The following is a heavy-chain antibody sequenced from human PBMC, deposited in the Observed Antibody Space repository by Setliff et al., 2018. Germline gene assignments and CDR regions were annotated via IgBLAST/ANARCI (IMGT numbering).Heavy chain of an antibody. CDR3: AIGRPLYSSPVDY. J-gene: IGHJ4*02. CDR2: INSDGSST. V-gene: IGHV3-74*01. Sequence: GSLRLSCAASGFTFSSYWMHWVRQAPGKGLVWVSRINSDGSSTSYADSVKGRFTSSRDNAKNTLYLQMNSLRAEDTALYYCAIGRPLYSSPVDYWGQGTLVTVS. CDR1: GFTFSSYW. D-gene: IGHD6-13*01.